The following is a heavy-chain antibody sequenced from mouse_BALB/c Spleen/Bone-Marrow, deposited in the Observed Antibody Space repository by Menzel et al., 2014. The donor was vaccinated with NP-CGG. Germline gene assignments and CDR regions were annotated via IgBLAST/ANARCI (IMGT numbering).Heavy chain of an antibody. CDR3: ARGGISVDY. Sequence: VQLQQSGAELVRPGSSVKISCESSGYVFSTYWINWVKQRPGQGLGWIGQIYPGDGDTDYNGKFKDKATLTADKSSNTAYMQINSLTSEDSADYFCARGGISVDYWGQGTTLTVSS. J-gene: IGHJ2*01. CDR1: GYVFSTYW. V-gene: IGHV1-80*01. CDR2: IYPGDGDT.